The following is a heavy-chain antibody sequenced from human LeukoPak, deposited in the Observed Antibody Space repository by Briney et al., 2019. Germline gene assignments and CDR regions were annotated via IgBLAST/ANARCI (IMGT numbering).Heavy chain of an antibody. Sequence: GGSLKLSCAASGFTFSSYDMNWVRQAPGKGLEWVSGINWNGGSTGYADSVKGRFTISRDNAKNFLYLQMNSLRAEDTALYYCARESGWARFDPWGQGTLVTVSS. J-gene: IGHJ5*02. V-gene: IGHV3-20*04. CDR1: GFTFSSYD. CDR2: INWNGGST. CDR3: ARESGWARFDP. D-gene: IGHD3-10*01.